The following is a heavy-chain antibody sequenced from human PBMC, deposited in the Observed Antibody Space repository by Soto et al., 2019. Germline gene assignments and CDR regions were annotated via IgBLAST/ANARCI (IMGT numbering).Heavy chain of an antibody. V-gene: IGHV1-18*01. Sequence: AASVKVSCKASGYTLTSYGISWLRQAPGQGLEWMGWISAYNGNTNYAQKLQGRVTMTTDTSTSTAYMELRSLRSDDTAVYYCASSEPPQVQSYYHMELWGQGTPATDPS. D-gene: IGHD4-4*01. J-gene: IGHJ6*03. CDR2: ISAYNGNT. CDR3: ASSEPPQVQSYYHMEL. CDR1: GYTLTSYG.